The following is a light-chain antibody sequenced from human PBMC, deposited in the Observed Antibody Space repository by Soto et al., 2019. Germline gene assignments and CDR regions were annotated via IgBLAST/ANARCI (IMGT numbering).Light chain of an antibody. CDR3: QQYGSSPWT. J-gene: IGKJ1*01. CDR1: QSVSSSF. V-gene: IGKV3-20*01. CDR2: GAS. Sequence: EIVLTQSPGTLSLSPGERATLSCRASQSVSSSFLAWYQQKPGQAPRLLIYGASSRATVIPDRFSGSGSGTDFTLTISRLEPEDFAGYYCQQYGSSPWTFGQGTKVEIK.